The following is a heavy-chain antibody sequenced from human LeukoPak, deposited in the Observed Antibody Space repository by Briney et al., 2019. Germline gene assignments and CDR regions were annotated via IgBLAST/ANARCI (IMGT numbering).Heavy chain of an antibody. CDR3: AGGIAAAGTEGYYYYYGMDV. D-gene: IGHD6-13*01. J-gene: IGHJ6*04. Sequence: SVKVSCKASGGTFSSYAISWVRQAPGQGLEWMGGIIPIFGTANYAQKFQGRVTITADKSTSTAYMELSSLRSEDTAVYYCAGGIAAAGTEGYYYYYGMDVWGKGTTVTVSS. CDR1: GGTFSSYA. CDR2: IIPIFGTA. V-gene: IGHV1-69*06.